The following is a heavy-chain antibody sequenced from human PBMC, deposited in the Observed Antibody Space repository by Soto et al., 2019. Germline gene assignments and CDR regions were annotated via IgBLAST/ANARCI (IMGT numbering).Heavy chain of an antibody. D-gene: IGHD3-10*01. CDR2: IYGDDDK. V-gene: IGHV2-5*02. J-gene: IGHJ5*02. Sequence: QITLKESGPTLVKPTQTLTLTCTFSGFSLTTSGVGVGWIRQPPGKALEWLALIYGDDDKRYSPSLKSRPTITKDTSKNQVVLTMTNMDTVDTATYYCAHGQYGSGTYTDWFDPWGQGTLVTVSS. CDR3: AHGQYGSGTYTDWFDP. CDR1: GFSLTTSGVG.